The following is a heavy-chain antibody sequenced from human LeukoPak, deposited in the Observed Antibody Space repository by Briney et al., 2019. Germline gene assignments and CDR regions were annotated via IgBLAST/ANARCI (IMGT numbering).Heavy chain of an antibody. J-gene: IGHJ4*02. Sequence: PGGSLRLSCTASGFTFSSCAMTWVRQAPGKGLEWVSAIIASGGSTYYAESVKGRFTISRDNSKNTLYLQMNSLRAEDTAVYYCAKDGHDFWSGYFVPPEFDYWGQGTLVTVSS. D-gene: IGHD3-3*01. V-gene: IGHV3-23*01. CDR2: IIASGGST. CDR3: AKDGHDFWSGYFVPPEFDY. CDR1: GFTFSSCA.